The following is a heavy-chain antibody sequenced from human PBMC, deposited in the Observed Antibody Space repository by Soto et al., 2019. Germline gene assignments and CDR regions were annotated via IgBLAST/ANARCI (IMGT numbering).Heavy chain of an antibody. Sequence: EVQLVESGVGLVQPGGSLRLSCAASGFTFSSYWMHWVRQAPGQGLVWVSRINSDGSSTSYADSVKGRFTISRDNAKNTLYLQMNSLRAEDTAVYYCARVMATIAAFDIWGQGTMVTVSS. CDR2: INSDGSST. J-gene: IGHJ3*02. CDR3: ARVMATIAAFDI. D-gene: IGHD5-12*01. CDR1: GFTFSSYW. V-gene: IGHV3-74*01.